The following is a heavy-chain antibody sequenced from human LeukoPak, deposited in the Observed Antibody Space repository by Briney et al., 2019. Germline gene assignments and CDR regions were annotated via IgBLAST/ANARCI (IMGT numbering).Heavy chain of an antibody. V-gene: IGHV3-30-3*01. Sequence: GGSLRLSCAASGFTFSSYAMHWVRQAPGKGLEWVAVISYDGSNKYYADSVKGRFTISRDNSKNTLYLQMNSLRSEDTAVYYCARGAVTTQYSVHFDYWGQGTLVTVSS. CDR1: GFTFSSYA. CDR3: ARGAVTTQYSVHFDY. J-gene: IGHJ4*02. D-gene: IGHD4-17*01. CDR2: ISYDGSNK.